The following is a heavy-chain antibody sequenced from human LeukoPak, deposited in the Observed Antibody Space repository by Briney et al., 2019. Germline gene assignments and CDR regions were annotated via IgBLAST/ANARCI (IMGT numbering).Heavy chain of an antibody. CDR1: GYTFTTYG. J-gene: IGHJ5*02. D-gene: IGHD6-6*01. CDR2: ISAYNGNT. CDR3: ARDLIVARPGWFDP. V-gene: IGHV1-18*01. Sequence: GASVKVSCKASGYTFTTYGIKWVRQAPGKGLEWMGWISAYNGNTNYAQNPQGRATLTTDTSASTAYMERRSLRSDDPAVYYCARDLIVARPGWFDPWGQGTLVIVSS.